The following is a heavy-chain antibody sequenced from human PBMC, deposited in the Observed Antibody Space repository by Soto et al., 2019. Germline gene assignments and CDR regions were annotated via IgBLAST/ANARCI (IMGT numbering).Heavy chain of an antibody. D-gene: IGHD2-21*01. CDR1: EFSLSSYC. Sequence: PVGSLRLSCAAIEFSLSSYCVHWVRQAPGKGLVRVSRISTDGRDRRYADSVKGRFTISRDNAKNTLYLQMNSLRAEDTAVYYCVRDMWSTADYYYGMDVWGRGTTVTVSS. CDR3: VRDMWSTADYYYGMDV. CDR2: ISTDGRDR. J-gene: IGHJ6*01. V-gene: IGHV3-74*01.